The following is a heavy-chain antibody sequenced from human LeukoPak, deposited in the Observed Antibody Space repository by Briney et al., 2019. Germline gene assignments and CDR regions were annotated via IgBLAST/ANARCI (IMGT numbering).Heavy chain of an antibody. CDR2: MNSDGSST. Sequence: GGSLRLSCAASGFTFSSYWMHCVRQTPGKGLVWVSRMNSDGSSTTYADSVEGRFTIFRDNAKNTRYLQMTSLRAEDTAVYYCATGHHYDSSGYPEYFQHWGQGTLVTVSS. J-gene: IGHJ1*01. CDR3: ATGHHYDSSGYPEYFQH. CDR1: GFTFSSYW. V-gene: IGHV3-74*01. D-gene: IGHD3-22*01.